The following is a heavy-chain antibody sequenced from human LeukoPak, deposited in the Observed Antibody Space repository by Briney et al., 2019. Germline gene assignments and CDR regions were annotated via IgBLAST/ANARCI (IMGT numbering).Heavy chain of an antibody. Sequence: GGTLRLSCAASGFTFRTYWMSGVPQAPGKGLEWVDNIKEDGSETYYVDSVKGRFTICRDNAKNSLYLQMNSLRAEDTAMYYCARDSAGNDYWGQGTLVTVSS. J-gene: IGHJ4*02. D-gene: IGHD6-13*01. CDR3: ARDSAGNDY. V-gene: IGHV3-7*01. CDR2: IKEDGSET. CDR1: GFTFRTYW.